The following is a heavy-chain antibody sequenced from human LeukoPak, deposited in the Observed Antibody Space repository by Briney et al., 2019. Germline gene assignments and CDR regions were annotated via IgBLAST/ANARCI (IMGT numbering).Heavy chain of an antibody. D-gene: IGHD3-3*01. Sequence: GGPVKGSWQAFCFTFTRYGFSRGGQAPGQRVEGVGWVNAFNGNTNYAQKLQGRVTMTTDTSTSTAYMELRSLRSDDTAVYYCARVQVLRFLEWLLETWFDPWGQGTLVTVSS. V-gene: IGHV1-18*01. J-gene: IGHJ5*02. CDR2: VNAFNGNT. CDR3: ARVQVLRFLEWLLETWFDP. CDR1: CFTFTRYG.